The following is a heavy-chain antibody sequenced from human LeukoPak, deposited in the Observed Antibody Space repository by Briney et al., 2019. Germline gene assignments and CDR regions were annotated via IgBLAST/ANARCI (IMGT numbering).Heavy chain of an antibody. V-gene: IGHV4-59*08. J-gene: IGHJ4*02. Sequence: SETLSLTCTVSGGSISSYYWSWIRQPPGKGLESIGYIYYSGSTNYNPSLKSRVTISVDTSKDQLSLKLSSVTAADTAVYYCARHWETSSWYVDYWGQGTLVTVSS. CDR2: IYYSGST. D-gene: IGHD6-13*01. CDR3: ARHWETSSWYVDY. CDR1: GGSISSYY.